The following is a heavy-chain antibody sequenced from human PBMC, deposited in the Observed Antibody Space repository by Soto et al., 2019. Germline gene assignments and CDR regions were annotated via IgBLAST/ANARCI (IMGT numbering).Heavy chain of an antibody. CDR1: AFSVHTTYC. CDR3: GSPRSGPSPDVGH. Sequence: ASVKVSCKASAFSVHTTYCIHLVRRAPGQGLEWMGSINPNSGDTNYAQNFQGRVTMTRDTSISTAYMEVSSLTSDDTAVYYCGSPRSGPSPDVGHWGHGTVVTVSS. V-gene: IGHV1-2*02. J-gene: IGHJ4*01. D-gene: IGHD2-15*01. CDR2: INPNSGDT.